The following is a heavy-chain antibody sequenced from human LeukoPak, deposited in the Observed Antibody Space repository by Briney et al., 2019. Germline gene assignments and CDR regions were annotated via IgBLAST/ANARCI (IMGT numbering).Heavy chain of an antibody. D-gene: IGHD2-2*01. Sequence: PGESLKLSCKGSGYSFTSYWIGWVRQMPGKGLEWMGIIYPGDSDTRYSPSFQGQVTISADKSISTAYLQWSSLKASDTAMYYCARRDCSSTSCYRWFDPWGQGTLVTVSS. CDR3: ARRDCSSTSCYRWFDP. CDR2: IYPGDSDT. J-gene: IGHJ5*02. V-gene: IGHV5-51*01. CDR1: GYSFTSYW.